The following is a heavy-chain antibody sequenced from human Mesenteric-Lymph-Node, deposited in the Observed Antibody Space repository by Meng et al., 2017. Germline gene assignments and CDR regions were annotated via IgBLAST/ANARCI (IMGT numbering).Heavy chain of an antibody. CDR1: VYSFTTYG. J-gene: IGHJ4*02. CDR3: AKSSLHAGTLYFDS. Sequence: QVQLVQSGAEVKNPGASVKVSCKTSVYSFTTYGIHWVRQAPGQSLEWMGWVNAASGNTRYSQKFQDRVTINRDTSASSAYMEVSSLRSEDTAVYYCAKSSLHAGTLYFDSWGQGTLVTVSS. CDR2: VNAASGNT. D-gene: IGHD2-21*02. V-gene: IGHV1-3*01.